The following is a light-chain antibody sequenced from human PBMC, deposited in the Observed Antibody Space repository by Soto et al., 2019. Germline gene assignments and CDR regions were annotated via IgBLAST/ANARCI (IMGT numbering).Light chain of an antibody. CDR1: SSNIGAGYD. V-gene: IGLV1-40*01. CDR3: QSYDSSLSFYV. J-gene: IGLJ1*01. CDR2: GNS. Sequence: QAVVTQPPSVSGARGQRVTISCTGSSSNIGAGYDVHWYQQLPGTAPKLLIYGNSNRPSGVPDRFSGSKSGTSASLAITGLQAEDEADYYCQSYDSSLSFYVFGTGTKLTVL.